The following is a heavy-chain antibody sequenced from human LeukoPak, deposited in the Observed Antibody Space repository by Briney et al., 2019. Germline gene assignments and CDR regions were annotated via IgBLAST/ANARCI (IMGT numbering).Heavy chain of an antibody. Sequence: ASVKVSCKVSGYTLTELSMHWVRQAPGQGLEWMGWINPNSGGTNYAQKFQGRVTMTRDTSISTAYMELSRLRSDDTAVYYCARGGGFSFGAQSYYQLSLWGQGTLVTVSS. V-gene: IGHV1-2*02. J-gene: IGHJ4*02. CDR2: INPNSGGT. CDR3: ARGGGFSFGAQSYYQLSL. CDR1: GYTLTELS. D-gene: IGHD3-10*01.